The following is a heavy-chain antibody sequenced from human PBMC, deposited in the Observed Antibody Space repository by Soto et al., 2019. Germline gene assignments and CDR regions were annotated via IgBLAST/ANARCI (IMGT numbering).Heavy chain of an antibody. CDR1: GYTFTSYG. Sequence: ASVKVSCKASGYTFTSYGISWVRQAPGQGLEWMGWISAYNGNTNYAQKLQGRVTMTTDTSTSTAYMELRSLRSDDTAVYYCARVKRFFAGYYYYYYMDVWGKGTTVTVSS. D-gene: IGHD3-3*01. J-gene: IGHJ6*03. V-gene: IGHV1-18*01. CDR3: ARVKRFFAGYYYYYYMDV. CDR2: ISAYNGNT.